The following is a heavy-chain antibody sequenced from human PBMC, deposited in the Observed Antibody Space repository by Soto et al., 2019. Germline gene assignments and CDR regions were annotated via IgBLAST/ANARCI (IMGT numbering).Heavy chain of an antibody. Sequence: QVQLVQSGAEVQKPGASVNISCKASGYTFTNYYFHWVRQAPGQGLEWMGIVNPDTGTTNYAQSFQGRLNMTREKSTSTVYMEVNRLKSEDTDVYYCARPGQRGAFDIWGQGTMVTVSS. V-gene: IGHV1-46*01. D-gene: IGHD3-16*01. CDR3: ARPGQRGAFDI. CDR2: VNPDTGTT. J-gene: IGHJ3*02. CDR1: GYTFTNYY.